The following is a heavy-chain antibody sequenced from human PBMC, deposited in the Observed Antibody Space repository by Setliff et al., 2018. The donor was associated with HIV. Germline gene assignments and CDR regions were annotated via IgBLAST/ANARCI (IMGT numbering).Heavy chain of an antibody. CDR3: ARGPLGYCSGGSCYSVDFQH. J-gene: IGHJ1*01. CDR2: ILNREIT. D-gene: IGHD2-15*01. CDR1: GASIRSDS. V-gene: IGHV4-59*01. Sequence: ASETLSLTCTVSGASIRSDSWSWIRQSPGKGLEWIGFILNREITNYNPSLQSRVSISMDTSKNQFSLKLSSVTAADTAVYYCARGPLGYCSGGSCYSVDFQHWGQGTLVTVSS.